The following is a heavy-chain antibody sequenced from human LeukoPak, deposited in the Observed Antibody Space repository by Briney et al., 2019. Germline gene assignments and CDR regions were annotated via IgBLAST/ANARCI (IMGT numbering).Heavy chain of an antibody. CDR3: ASLAAAKPFDY. Sequence: GASVKVSCKASGYTFTSYGISWVRQAPGQGLEWMGWISAYNGNTNYAQKFQGRVTMTRDTSISTAYMELSRLRSDDTAVYYCASLAAAKPFDYWGQGTLVTVSS. D-gene: IGHD6-13*01. J-gene: IGHJ4*02. CDR1: GYTFTSYG. CDR2: ISAYNGNT. V-gene: IGHV1-18*01.